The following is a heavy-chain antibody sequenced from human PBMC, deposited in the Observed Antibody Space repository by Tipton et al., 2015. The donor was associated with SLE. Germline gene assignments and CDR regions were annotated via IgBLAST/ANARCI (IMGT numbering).Heavy chain of an antibody. D-gene: IGHD6-19*01. CDR3: ARDKGSSGWLVY. J-gene: IGHJ4*02. CDR1: GGSFGGYY. V-gene: IGHV4-31*11. Sequence: PGLVKPSETLSLTCAVYGGSFGGYYWSWIRQHPGKGLEWIGYIYYSGSTYYNPSLKSRVTISVDTSKNQFSLKLSSVTAADTAVYYCARDKGSSGWLVYWGQGTLVTVSS. CDR2: IYYSGST.